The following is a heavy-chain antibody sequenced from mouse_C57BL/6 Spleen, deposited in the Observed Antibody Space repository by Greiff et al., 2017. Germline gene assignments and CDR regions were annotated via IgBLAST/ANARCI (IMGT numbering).Heavy chain of an antibody. J-gene: IGHJ3*01. V-gene: IGHV1-75*01. Sequence: QVQLKESGPELVKPGASVKISCKASGYTFTDYYINWVKQRPGQGLEWIGWIFPGSGSTYYNEKFKGKATLTVDKSSSTAYLLLSSLTSEDSAVYFCARSFDYEGAWFAYWGQGTLVTVSA. CDR2: IFPGSGST. CDR1: GYTFTDYY. CDR3: ARSFDYEGAWFAY. D-gene: IGHD2-4*01.